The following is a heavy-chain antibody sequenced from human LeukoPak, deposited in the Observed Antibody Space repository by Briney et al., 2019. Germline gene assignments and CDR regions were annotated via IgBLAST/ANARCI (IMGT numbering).Heavy chain of an antibody. Sequence: SVKVSCKASGGTFSSYAINWVRQAPGQGLEWMGVFIPILDTANSTQKFQGRLTITADISTNTVYMELSSLRFDDTAVYFCAGIPVFGVVLHQEPVWGKGTTVTVSS. D-gene: IGHD3-3*01. V-gene: IGHV1-69*10. CDR3: AGIPVFGVVLHQEPV. CDR2: FIPILDTA. J-gene: IGHJ6*03. CDR1: GGTFSSYA.